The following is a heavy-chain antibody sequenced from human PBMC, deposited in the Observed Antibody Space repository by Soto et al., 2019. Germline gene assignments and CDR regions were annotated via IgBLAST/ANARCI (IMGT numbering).Heavy chain of an antibody. Sequence: LSLTCTVSGGSISSGGYSWTWIRQSPGEGLEWIGYTYQSGSAYYNPSLKSRVTISVDRSKNQFSLNLTSVTAADTAVYYCARDYYGMDVWGQGTTVTVSS. CDR3: ARDYYGMDV. J-gene: IGHJ6*02. CDR2: TYQSGSA. CDR1: GGSISSGGYS. V-gene: IGHV4-30-2*06.